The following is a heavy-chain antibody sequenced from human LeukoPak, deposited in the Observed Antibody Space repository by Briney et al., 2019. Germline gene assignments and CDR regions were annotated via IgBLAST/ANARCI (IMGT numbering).Heavy chain of an antibody. Sequence: SETLSLTCTVSGGSISSYYWSWIRQPPGEGPEWIGYIYYSGTTNYNPSLKSRVTISVDTSKNQFSLKLSSVTAADTAVYYCARHYDILTGYSAYAFDIWGQGTMVTVSS. V-gene: IGHV4-59*08. CDR1: GGSISSYY. CDR2: IYYSGTT. CDR3: ARHYDILTGYSAYAFDI. J-gene: IGHJ3*02. D-gene: IGHD3-9*01.